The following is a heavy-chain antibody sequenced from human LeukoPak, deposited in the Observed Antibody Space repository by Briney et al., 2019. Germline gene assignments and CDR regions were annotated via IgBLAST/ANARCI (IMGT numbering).Heavy chain of an antibody. CDR2: MYYSGST. CDR1: DGSISRSSYY. CDR3: ARDYGSGRRHYYMDV. J-gene: IGHJ6*03. Sequence: SETLSLTCTVSDGSISRSSYYWGWIRQPPGKGLEWIGSMYYSGSTFCNPSLKSRVTILVDTSKNQFSLKLSSVTAADTAVYYCARDYGSGRRHYYMDVWGKGTTVTVSS. D-gene: IGHD3-10*01. V-gene: IGHV4-39*07.